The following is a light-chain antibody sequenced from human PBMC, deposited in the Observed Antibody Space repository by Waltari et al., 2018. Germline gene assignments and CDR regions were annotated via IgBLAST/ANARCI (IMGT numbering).Light chain of an antibody. Sequence: DIQMTQSPSTLSASVGVRVTITCRASQSITNWLAWYQQKAGKAPKLLISKASSLESGVPSRFSGSGSGTEFILTISSLQPEDFASYYCQQYYTYPYTFGQGTKLEIK. V-gene: IGKV1-5*03. CDR2: KAS. CDR3: QQYYTYPYT. CDR1: QSITNW. J-gene: IGKJ2*01.